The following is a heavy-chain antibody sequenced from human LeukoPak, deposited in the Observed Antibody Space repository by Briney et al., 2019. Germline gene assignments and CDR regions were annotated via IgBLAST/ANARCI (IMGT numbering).Heavy chain of an antibody. D-gene: IGHD5-18*01. Sequence: GGSLRLSCAVSGFTLRTYWMDWVRQVPGKGRVWVSRLNYDVCTPIYADSVHVRFHMSRHIPHNALYLQLSSLRAEDTAVSYCTRCGRYGYQYYFPYWGQGTLVPVSS. V-gene: IGHV3-74*01. CDR2: LNYDVCTP. CDR1: GFTLRTYW. J-gene: IGHJ4*02. CDR3: TRCGRYGYQYYFPY.